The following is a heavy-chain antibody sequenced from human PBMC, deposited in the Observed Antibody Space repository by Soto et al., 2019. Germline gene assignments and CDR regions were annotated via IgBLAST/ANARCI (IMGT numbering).Heavy chain of an antibody. Sequence: PSETLSLTCTVSGDSISTYYWSWIRQPPGKGLQWIDYIYYTRHTYYNPTLKSRVTISMDTSKNQFSLKLSSVTAADTAVYYCARYYYDSSGYYYGWFDPWGQGTLVTVSS. CDR2: IYYTRHT. J-gene: IGHJ5*02. D-gene: IGHD3-22*01. CDR1: GDSISTYY. CDR3: ARYYYDSSGYYYGWFDP. V-gene: IGHV4-59*01.